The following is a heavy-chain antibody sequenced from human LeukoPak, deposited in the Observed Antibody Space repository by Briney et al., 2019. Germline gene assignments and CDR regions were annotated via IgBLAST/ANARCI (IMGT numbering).Heavy chain of an antibody. CDR3: ARGWLQLLAYYYYMDV. Sequence: SETLSLTCAVYGGSFSGYYWSWIRQPPGKGLEWIGEINHSGSTNYNPSLKSRVTISVDTSKNQFSLKLSSVTAADTAVYYCARGWLQLLAYYYYMDVWGKGTTVTVSS. CDR2: INHSGST. V-gene: IGHV4-34*01. CDR1: GGSFSGYY. J-gene: IGHJ6*03. D-gene: IGHD5-18*01.